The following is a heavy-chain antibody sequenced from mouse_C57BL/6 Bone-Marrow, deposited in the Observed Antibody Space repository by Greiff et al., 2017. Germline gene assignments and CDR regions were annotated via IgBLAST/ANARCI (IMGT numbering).Heavy chain of an antibody. Sequence: EVQLQQSGPELVKPGASVKISCKASGYSFTGYYMNWVKQSPEKSLEWIGEINPSTGGTTYNQKFKAKATLTVDKSSSTAYMQLKSLTSEDSAVYYGARDDGYHSYWYFDVWGTGTTVTVSS. V-gene: IGHV1-42*01. CDR1: GYSFTGYY. CDR2: INPSTGGT. CDR3: ARDDGYHSYWYFDV. D-gene: IGHD2-3*01. J-gene: IGHJ1*03.